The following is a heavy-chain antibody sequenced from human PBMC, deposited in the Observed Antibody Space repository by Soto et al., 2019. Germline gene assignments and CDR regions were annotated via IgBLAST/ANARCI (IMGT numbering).Heavy chain of an antibody. V-gene: IGHV1-18*01. D-gene: IGHD3-9*01. CDR3: ARVDYDILTGYRTYYFDY. Sequence: ASVKVSCKASGYAFTSYGISWVRQAPGQGLEWMGWISAYNGNTNYAQKLQGRVTMTTDTSTSTAYMELRSLRSDDTAVYYCARVDYDILTGYRTYYFDYWGQGTLVTVSS. J-gene: IGHJ4*02. CDR2: ISAYNGNT. CDR1: GYAFTSYG.